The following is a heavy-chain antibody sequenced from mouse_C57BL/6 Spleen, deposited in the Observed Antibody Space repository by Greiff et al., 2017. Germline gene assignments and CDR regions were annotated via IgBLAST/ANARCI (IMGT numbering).Heavy chain of an antibody. CDR3: ARGIIYYGNYGAMDY. CDR2: IDPSDSYT. J-gene: IGHJ4*01. CDR1: GYTFTSYW. Sequence: QVQLQQPGAELVMPGASVKLSCKASGYTFTSYWMHWVKQRPGQGLEWIGEIDPSDSYTNYNQKFKGKSTLTVDKSSSTAYMQLSSLTSEDSAVYYCARGIIYYGNYGAMDYWGQGTSVTVSS. V-gene: IGHV1-69*01. D-gene: IGHD2-1*01.